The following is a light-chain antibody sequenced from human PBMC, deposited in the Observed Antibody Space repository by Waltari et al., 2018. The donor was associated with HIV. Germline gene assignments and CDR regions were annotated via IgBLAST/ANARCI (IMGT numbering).Light chain of an antibody. CDR3: ATWDDSLNGYV. V-gene: IGLV1-44*01. CDR2: SNN. CDR1: SSHTGSNT. Sequence: QSVLTQPPSASGTPGQRVNISCSGSSSHTGSNTVNWYQQLPGAAPKLLIYSNNQRPSGVPDRFSGSKSGTSASLAISGLLSEDEADYSCATWDDSLNGYVFGTGTKVTVL. J-gene: IGLJ1*01.